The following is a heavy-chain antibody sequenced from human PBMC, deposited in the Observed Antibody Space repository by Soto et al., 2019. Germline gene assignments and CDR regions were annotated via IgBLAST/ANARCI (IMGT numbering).Heavy chain of an antibody. CDR3: ARDLWWYLH. Sequence: EVQLLESGGGLVQPGGALRLSCAASGFTFSSHAMSWVRQAPGKGLEWISSISAGSEGAYYADSVKGRFTISRDNSNIPLYLQMNSLRAEDSAVYYCARDLWWYLHWGQGTLVTVSS. J-gene: IGHJ4*02. CDR1: GFTFSSHA. V-gene: IGHV3-23*01. CDR2: ISAGSEGA. D-gene: IGHD2-15*01.